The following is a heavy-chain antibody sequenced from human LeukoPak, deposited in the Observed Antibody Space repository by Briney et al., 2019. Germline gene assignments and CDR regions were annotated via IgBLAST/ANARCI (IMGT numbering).Heavy chain of an antibody. CDR2: IYDSVST. V-gene: IGHV4-59*01. CDR3: AKGGGSYAGDYYYYMDV. J-gene: IGHJ6*03. CDR1: GGSFSGYY. Sequence: PSETLSLTCAVYGGSFSGYYWSWIRQPPGKGLEWIGYIYDSVSTNYNPTLKSRVTISVDTSKHQYSLKLSSVTAADTAVYYCAKGGGSYAGDYYYYMDVWGKGTTVTISS. D-gene: IGHD1-26*01.